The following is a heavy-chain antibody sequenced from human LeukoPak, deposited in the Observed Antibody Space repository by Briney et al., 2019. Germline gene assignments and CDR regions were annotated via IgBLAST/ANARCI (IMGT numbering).Heavy chain of an antibody. CDR2: ISYDGSNK. Sequence: GGSLRLSCAASGFTFSSYWMSWVRQAPGKGLEWVALISYDGSNKYYADSVKGRFTISRDNSKNTLYLQMNSLRAEDTAVYYCAKVNTGPGSSSYYWGQGTLVTVSS. D-gene: IGHD6-6*01. V-gene: IGHV3-30*18. CDR1: GFTFSSYW. J-gene: IGHJ4*02. CDR3: AKVNTGPGSSSYY.